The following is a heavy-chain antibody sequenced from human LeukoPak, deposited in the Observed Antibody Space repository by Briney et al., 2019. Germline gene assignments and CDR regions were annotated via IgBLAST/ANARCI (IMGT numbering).Heavy chain of an antibody. CDR2: ISSGNSNI. CDR3: AKVSLNMVNDAFDI. CDR1: GFTFSSYT. V-gene: IGHV3-48*01. D-gene: IGHD4/OR15-4a*01. Sequence: GGSLRLSCAASGFTFSSYTMNWVRQAPGKGLEWVSYISSGNSNIYYADSVKGRFTISRDNAKNSLYLQMNSLRAEDTAMYYCAKVSLNMVNDAFDIWGQGTMVSVSS. J-gene: IGHJ3*02.